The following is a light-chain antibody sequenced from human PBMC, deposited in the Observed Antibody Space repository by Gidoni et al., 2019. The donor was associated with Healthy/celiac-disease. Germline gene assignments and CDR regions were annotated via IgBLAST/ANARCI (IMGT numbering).Light chain of an antibody. CDR3: NSRDSSEGV. V-gene: IGLV3-19*01. CDR1: SLRSYY. Sequence: SSELTQDPAVSVALGQTVRITCQGDSLRSYYASWYQQKPGQAPVLVIYGKNNRPSGIPDRFPGSSSGNTASLTSTGAQAEDEADYDGNSRDSSEGVFGGGTKLTVL. J-gene: IGLJ2*01. CDR2: GKN.